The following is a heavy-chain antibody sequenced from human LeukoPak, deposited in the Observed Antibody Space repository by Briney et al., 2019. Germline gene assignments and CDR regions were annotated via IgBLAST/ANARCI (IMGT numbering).Heavy chain of an antibody. CDR2: IYYSGST. J-gene: IGHJ5*02. CDR3: ASSWGFGELLRGNWFDP. D-gene: IGHD3-10*01. CDR1: GGSFSGYY. V-gene: IGHV4-39*01. Sequence: SETLSLTCAVYGGSFSGYYWGWIRQPPGKGLEWIGSIYYSGSTYYNPSLKSRVTISVDTSKNQFSLKLSSVTAADTAVYYCASSWGFGELLRGNWFDPWGQGTLVTVSS.